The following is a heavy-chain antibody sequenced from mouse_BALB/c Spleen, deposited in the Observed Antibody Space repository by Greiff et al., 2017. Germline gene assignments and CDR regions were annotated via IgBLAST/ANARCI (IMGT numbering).Heavy chain of an antibody. J-gene: IGHJ4*01. CDR1: GFTVSDYY. Sequence: EVMLVESGGGLVKPGGSLKLSCAASGFTVSDYYMYWVRQTPEKRLEWVATISDGGSYTYYPDSVKGRFTISRDNTKNNLYLQMSSLKSEDTAMYYCARGSLHYAMDYWGQGTSVTVSS. CDR3: ARGSLHYAMDY. V-gene: IGHV5-4*02. CDR2: ISDGGSYT. D-gene: IGHD2-10*01.